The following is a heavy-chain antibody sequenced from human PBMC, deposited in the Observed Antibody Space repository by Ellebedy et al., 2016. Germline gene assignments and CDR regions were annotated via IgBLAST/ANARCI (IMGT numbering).Heavy chain of an antibody. V-gene: IGHV1-3*01. CDR3: ARGGGSSWFTD. J-gene: IGHJ4*02. CDR2: INAGNGNT. CDR1: RYTFTRYA. Sequence: ASVKVSXKASRYTFTRYAMHWVRQAPGQRLEWMGWINAGNGNTKYSQKFQGRVTITRDTSASTAYMELSSLRSDDTAFYYCARGGGSSWFTDWGQGTLVAVSS. D-gene: IGHD2-2*01.